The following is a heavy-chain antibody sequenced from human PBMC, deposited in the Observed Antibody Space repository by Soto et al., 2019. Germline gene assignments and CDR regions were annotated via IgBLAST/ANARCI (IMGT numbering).Heavy chain of an antibody. CDR3: ARDIRGGGWANLYYYYYGMDV. D-gene: IGHD6-19*01. Sequence: QVQLVESGGGVVQPGRSLRLSCAASGFTFSNYGMHWVRQAPGKGLEWVAVIWYDGSNKYYADSVKGRFTISRDNSKNTLYLQMNSLRAEDTAVYYCARDIRGGGWANLYYYYYGMDVWGQGTTVTVSS. J-gene: IGHJ6*02. CDR2: IWYDGSNK. CDR1: GFTFSNYG. V-gene: IGHV3-33*01.